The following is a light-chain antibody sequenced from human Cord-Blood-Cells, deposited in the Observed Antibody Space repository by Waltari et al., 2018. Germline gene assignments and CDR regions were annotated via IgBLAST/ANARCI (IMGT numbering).Light chain of an antibody. V-gene: IGLV2-23*01. CDR1: SSDVGSYYL. CDR2: EGS. Sequence: QSALTQPASVSGSPGQSITISCTGTSSDVGSYYLVSWYQQPPGKAPKRMIYEGSKRPSGVSSRFSGYKSGNTASLTISALQAEDEADYYCCSCAGSSTYVSGTGTKVTVL. J-gene: IGLJ1*01. CDR3: CSCAGSSTYV.